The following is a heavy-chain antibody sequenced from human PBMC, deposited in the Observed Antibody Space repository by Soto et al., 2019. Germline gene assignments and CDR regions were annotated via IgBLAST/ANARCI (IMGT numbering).Heavy chain of an antibody. D-gene: IGHD6-19*01. J-gene: IGHJ4*02. CDR2: ISYDGSNK. V-gene: IGHV3-30-3*01. CDR1: GFTFSSYA. Sequence: GGSLRLSCAASGFTFSSYAMHWVRQAPGKGLEWVAVISYDGSNKYYADSVKGRFTISRDNSKNTLYLQMNSLRAEDTAVYYCARDLGSGWYRTFDYWGQGTLVTVSS. CDR3: ARDLGSGWYRTFDY.